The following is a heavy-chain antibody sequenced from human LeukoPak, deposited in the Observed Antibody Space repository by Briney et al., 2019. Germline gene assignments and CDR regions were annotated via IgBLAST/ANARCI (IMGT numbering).Heavy chain of an antibody. V-gene: IGHV4-59*01. J-gene: IGHJ4*02. Sequence: SETLCLTCPISGGSISSYYWSWIRQPPGEGLEWVGYIYYTGSTTYNPSLKSRVTIAVDTSKNQFSLKLSSVTAAATALYYCVRGKTAGYSSCWYYFDYWGQGTLVTVSS. CDR2: IYYTGST. CDR1: GGSISSYY. CDR3: VRGKTAGYSSCWYYFDY. D-gene: IGHD6-19*01.